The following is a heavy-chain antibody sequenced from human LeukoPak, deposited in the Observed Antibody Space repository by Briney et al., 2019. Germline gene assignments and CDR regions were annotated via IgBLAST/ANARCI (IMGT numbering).Heavy chain of an antibody. CDR3: AKDSSVGELLFTDFDY. D-gene: IGHD3-10*01. Sequence: PGGSLRLSCAASGFTFDDYAMHWVRQAPGKGLEWVSGISWNSGSIGYADSVKGRFTISRDNAKNSLYLQMNSLRAEDTALYYCAKDSSVGELLFTDFDYWGQGTLVTVSS. V-gene: IGHV3-9*01. J-gene: IGHJ4*02. CDR1: GFTFDDYA. CDR2: ISWNSGSI.